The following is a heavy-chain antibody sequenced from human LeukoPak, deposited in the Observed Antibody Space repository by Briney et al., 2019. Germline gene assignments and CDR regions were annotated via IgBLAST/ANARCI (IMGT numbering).Heavy chain of an antibody. CDR2: IYYSGST. Sequence: SETLSLTCTVSGGSISSHYWSWIRQPPGKGLEWIGYIYYSGSTNYNPSLKSRVSISVDTSKNQFSLKLSSVTAADTAVYYCARDPRPGIAVVSFDYWGQGTLVTVSS. J-gene: IGHJ4*02. V-gene: IGHV4-59*11. CDR3: ARDPRPGIAVVSFDY. CDR1: GGSISSHY. D-gene: IGHD6-19*01.